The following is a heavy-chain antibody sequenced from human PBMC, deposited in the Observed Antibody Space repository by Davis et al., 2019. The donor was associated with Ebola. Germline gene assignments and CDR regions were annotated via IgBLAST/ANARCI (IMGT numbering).Heavy chain of an antibody. V-gene: IGHV1-18*04. CDR1: GYTFTSYG. Sequence: ASVKVSCKASGYTFTSYGITWVRQAPGQGLEWMGWINPHNGNTNYAQNFQGRLTMTEDTSADTAYMELSSLRSEDTAVYFCAAGPVGATSAYFDPWGQGTLVTVSS. CDR2: INPHNGNT. D-gene: IGHD1-26*01. CDR3: AAGPVGATSAYFDP. J-gene: IGHJ5*02.